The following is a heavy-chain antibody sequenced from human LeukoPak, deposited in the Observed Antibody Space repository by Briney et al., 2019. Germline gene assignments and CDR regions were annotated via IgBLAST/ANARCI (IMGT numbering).Heavy chain of an antibody. V-gene: IGHV3-11*01. Sequence: LSLTCAVYGGSLSGYYRSWIRQAPGKGLEWVSYISNRGSTIYYADSVRGRFTISRDNAKNSLYLQMNSLRAEDTAVYYCARSADRSGYFREITLYYFDYWGQGTLVTVSS. J-gene: IGHJ4*02. CDR1: GGSLSGYY. D-gene: IGHD3-22*01. CDR3: ARSADRSGYFREITLYYFDY. CDR2: ISNRGSTI.